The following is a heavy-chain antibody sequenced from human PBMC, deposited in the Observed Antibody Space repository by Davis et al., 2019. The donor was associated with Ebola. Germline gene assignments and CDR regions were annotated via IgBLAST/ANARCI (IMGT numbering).Heavy chain of an antibody. CDR2: IGGSSDHI. D-gene: IGHD2-15*01. CDR3: ARRILGDSRGAVDV. CDR1: GFTFSKYG. Sequence: GESLKISCVASGFTFSKYGMYWFRLAPGRGLEWLSYIGGSSDHINIADSVEGRFTISRDNAKNSLSLHMNGLRDDDTAVYYCARRILGDSRGAVDVWGQGTTVTVSS. V-gene: IGHV3-48*02. J-gene: IGHJ6*02.